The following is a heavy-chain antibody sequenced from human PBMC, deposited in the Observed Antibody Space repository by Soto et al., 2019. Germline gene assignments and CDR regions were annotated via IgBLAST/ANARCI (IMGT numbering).Heavy chain of an antibody. Sequence: EVQLLESGGGLVQPGGSLRISCAASGFTFSSFAMSWVRQAPGKGLEWVSVISDSGGSTYYADSVRGRFTISRDNSKSTLFLQMNSLRGDDTAIYYCAKPISGYYAPSDHWGQGTQVTVS. J-gene: IGHJ4*02. CDR1: GFTFSSFA. CDR2: ISDSGGST. D-gene: IGHD3-22*01. CDR3: AKPISGYYAPSDH. V-gene: IGHV3-23*01.